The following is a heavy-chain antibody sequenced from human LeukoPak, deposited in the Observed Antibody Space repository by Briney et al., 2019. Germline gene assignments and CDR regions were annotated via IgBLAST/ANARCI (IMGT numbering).Heavy chain of an antibody. CDR1: GFTFSSYS. V-gene: IGHV3-21*01. Sequence: KPGGSLRLSCAASGFTFSSYSMNWVRQAPGKGLEWVSSISSSSSYIYYAESVKGRSTISRDNAKNSLYLQMNSLRAEDTAVYYCARDPGWELLNYYYYYMDVWGKGTTVTVSS. CDR3: ARDPGWELLNYYYYYMDV. CDR2: ISSSSSYI. D-gene: IGHD1-26*01. J-gene: IGHJ6*03.